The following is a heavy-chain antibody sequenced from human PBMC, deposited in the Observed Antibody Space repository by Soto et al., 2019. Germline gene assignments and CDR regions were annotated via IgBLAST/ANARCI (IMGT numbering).Heavy chain of an antibody. J-gene: IGHJ4*02. D-gene: IGHD4-17*01. CDR1: GGSISSGGYS. V-gene: IGHV4-30-2*01. CDR3: ARAMPTVTTLDY. Sequence: QLQLQESGPGLVKPSQTRSLTCAVSGGSISSGGYSWSWIRQPPGKGLEWIGYIYHSGSTYYNPSLTSRVTISLARSKKQFPLKLSSVTAAETAVYYCARAMPTVTTLDYWGQGTLVTVSS. CDR2: IYHSGST.